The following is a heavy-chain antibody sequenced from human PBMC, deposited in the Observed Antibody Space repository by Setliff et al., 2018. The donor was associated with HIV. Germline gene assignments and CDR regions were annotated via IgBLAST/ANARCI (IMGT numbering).Heavy chain of an antibody. CDR2: IYYNGSP. CDR3: VRHVDSDTSGHPDWFDP. J-gene: IGHJ5*02. V-gene: IGHV4-39*01. CDR1: GASISSSGSY. Sequence: SETLSLTCTVSGASISSSGSYWGWIRQSPGKGLQWIGSIYYNGSPYYNPSLRSRLTLSVDTSKNQFSLRLSSVTAADTAVYYCVRHVDSDTSGHPDWFDPWGQGTLVTVSS. D-gene: IGHD3-22*01.